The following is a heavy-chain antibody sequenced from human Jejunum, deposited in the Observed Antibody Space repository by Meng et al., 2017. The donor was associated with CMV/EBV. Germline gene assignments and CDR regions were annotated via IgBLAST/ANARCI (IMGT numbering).Heavy chain of an antibody. CDR1: GGSFSNFY. Sequence: QVQLLQWGAGLLKPSETLSLTCGVYGGSFSNFYWSWIRQSPGKGLEWIGEIHPSGSTYYNPSLNSRVTMSVDTSKNQFSLNLRSVTAADTAVYYCARDCCSYRSWFDPWGQGTLVTVSS. CDR2: IHPSGST. V-gene: IGHV4-34*01. CDR3: ARDCCSYRSWFDP. D-gene: IGHD2-2*01. J-gene: IGHJ5*02.